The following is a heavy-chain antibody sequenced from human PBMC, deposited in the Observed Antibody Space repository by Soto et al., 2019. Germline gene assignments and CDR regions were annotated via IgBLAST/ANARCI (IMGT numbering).Heavy chain of an antibody. V-gene: IGHV3-74*03. CDR3: TRRGCSTTGCYFN. CDR2: INGDGSSI. Sequence: GGSLRLSCAASGFPFSSYWMHWVRQAPGKGLVWVSRINGDGSSITYADSVKGRFTNSRDNAKNTLYLQMNSLRAEDAAVYYCTRRGCSTTGCYFNWGRGTLVTVSS. CDR1: GFPFSSYW. D-gene: IGHD2-2*01. J-gene: IGHJ4*02.